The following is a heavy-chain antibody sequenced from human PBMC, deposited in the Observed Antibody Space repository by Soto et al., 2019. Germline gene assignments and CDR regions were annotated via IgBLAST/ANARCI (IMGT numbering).Heavy chain of an antibody. CDR1: GGTFSSYA. V-gene: IGHV1-69*01. J-gene: IGHJ6*02. CDR2: IIPIFGTA. D-gene: IGHD6-19*01. Sequence: QVQLVQSGAEVKKPGSSVKVSCKASGGTFSSYAISWERQAPGQGLEWMGGIIPIFGTANYAQKFQGRVTITADESTSTAYMELSSLRSEDTAVYYCARGYRSGLADYYYYGMDVWGQGTTVTVSS. CDR3: ARGYRSGLADYYYYGMDV.